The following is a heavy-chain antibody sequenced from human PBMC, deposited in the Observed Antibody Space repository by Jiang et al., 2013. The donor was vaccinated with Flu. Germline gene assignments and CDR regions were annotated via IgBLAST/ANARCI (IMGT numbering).Heavy chain of an antibody. Sequence: SLTCTVSGGSISSGGSYYYSWIRQHPGKGLEWIXYIYYSGSTYYNPSLKSRITISVDTSKNQFSLRLNSVTAADTAVYYCARISSGYVDVWGQGTTVTVSS. CDR2: IYYSGST. CDR3: ARISSGYVDV. J-gene: IGHJ6*02. CDR1: GGSISSGGSYY. V-gene: IGHV4-31*03. D-gene: IGHD3-22*01.